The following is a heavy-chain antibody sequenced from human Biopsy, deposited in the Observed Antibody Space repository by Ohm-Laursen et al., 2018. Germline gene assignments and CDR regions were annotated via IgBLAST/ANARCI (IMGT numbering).Heavy chain of an antibody. CDR3: ARATNSTGWPYYYFYGMDV. V-gene: IGHV4-59*07. Sequence: SDTLSLTWTVSGGSISSDYRSWIRQTPGKGLEWIGYIYYSGSTNYNPSLKSRVTISVDTSKNQFSLRLNSVTAADTAVYYCARATNSTGWPYYYFYGMDVWGQGTTVTVSS. J-gene: IGHJ6*02. CDR1: GGSISSDY. D-gene: IGHD2/OR15-2a*01. CDR2: IYYSGST.